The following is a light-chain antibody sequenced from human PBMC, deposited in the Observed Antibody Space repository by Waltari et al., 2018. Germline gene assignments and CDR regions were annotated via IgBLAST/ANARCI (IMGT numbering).Light chain of an antibody. CDR2: DVA. J-gene: IGLJ1*01. CDR1: SSDVGGYNF. Sequence: QSALTQPASMSGSPGQSISISCTGTSSDVGGYNFFSWYQQHPGKAPQLMIYDVANRPAGVSNRFSGSKSGNTASLTISGLQAEDEADYYCSSYTSSSTRVFGTGTKVTVL. V-gene: IGLV2-14*03. CDR3: SSYTSSSTRV.